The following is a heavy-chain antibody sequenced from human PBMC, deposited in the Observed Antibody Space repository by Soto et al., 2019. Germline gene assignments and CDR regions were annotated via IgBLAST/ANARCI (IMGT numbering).Heavy chain of an antibody. D-gene: IGHD1-26*01. CDR3: ASKTTIVGATNYFDY. V-gene: IGHV4-4*02. Sequence: PSETLSLTCAVSGGSISSSNWWSWVRQPPGKGLEWIGEIYHSGSTNYNPSLKSRVTISVDKSKNQFSLKLSSVTAADTAVYYCASKTTIVGATNYFDYWGQGTLVTVSS. J-gene: IGHJ4*02. CDR2: IYHSGST. CDR1: GGSISSSNW.